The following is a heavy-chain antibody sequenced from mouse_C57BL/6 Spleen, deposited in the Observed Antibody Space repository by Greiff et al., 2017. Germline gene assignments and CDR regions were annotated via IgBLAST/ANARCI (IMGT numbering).Heavy chain of an antibody. J-gene: IGHJ4*01. V-gene: IGHV1-64*01. CDR3: ASATVVAPTDFYAMDY. Sequence: VQLQQSGAELVKPGASVKLSCKASGYTFTSYWMHWVKQRPGQGLEWIGMIHPNSGSTNYNEKFKSKATLTVDKSSSTAYMQLSSLTSEDSAVYYCASATVVAPTDFYAMDYWGQGTSVTVSS. CDR1: GYTFTSYW. D-gene: IGHD1-1*01. CDR2: IHPNSGST.